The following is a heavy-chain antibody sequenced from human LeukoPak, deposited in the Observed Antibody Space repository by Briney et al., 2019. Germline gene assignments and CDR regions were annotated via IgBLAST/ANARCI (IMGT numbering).Heavy chain of an antibody. CDR1: GFTFSSYS. D-gene: IGHD6-6*01. Sequence: GGSLRLSCAASGFTFSSYSMNWVRQAPGKGLEWVSSISSSSSYIYYADSVKGRFTISRDNAKNSLFLQMNTLRAEDTAVYYCARDPYSSTWSYGMDVWGQGTTVTISS. CDR2: ISSSSSYI. CDR3: ARDPYSSTWSYGMDV. V-gene: IGHV3-21*04. J-gene: IGHJ6*02.